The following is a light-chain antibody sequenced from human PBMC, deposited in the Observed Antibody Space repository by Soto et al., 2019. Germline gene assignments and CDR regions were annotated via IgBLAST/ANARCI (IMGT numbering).Light chain of an antibody. CDR2: GAS. CDR3: QQRSNWPPVT. V-gene: IGKV3-11*01. Sequence: EIILTQSPDTLSLSPGERATLSCRASQSISRSLAWYQQKPGQAPRLLIYGASNRATGIPARFSGSGSGTDFTLTISSLEPEDFAVYYCQQRSNWPPVTFGQGTRLEIK. J-gene: IGKJ5*01. CDR1: QSISRS.